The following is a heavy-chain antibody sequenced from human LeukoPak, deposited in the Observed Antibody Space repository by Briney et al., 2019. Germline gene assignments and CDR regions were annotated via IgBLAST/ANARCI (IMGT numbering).Heavy chain of an antibody. J-gene: IGHJ5*02. D-gene: IGHD5-18*01. Sequence: KASATLSLTCTVSGGSISSSSYYWGWIRQPPGKGLEWIGSIHYSGSTFYNPSLKSRVIISVDTSKNQFSLKLSSVTAADTAIYYCARHGRATAMLLNWFDPWGQGTLVTVSS. CDR1: GGSISSSSYY. CDR2: IHYSGST. V-gene: IGHV4-39*01. CDR3: ARHGRATAMLLNWFDP.